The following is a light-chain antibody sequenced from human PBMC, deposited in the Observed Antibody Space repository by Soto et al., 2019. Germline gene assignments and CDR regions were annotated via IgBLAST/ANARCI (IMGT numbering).Light chain of an antibody. CDR3: QQYNSFPWT. CDR2: KAS. Sequence: IQMTQSPSTLSASVGDTVTISCRASQSFSSWLAWYQQKPGKAPKLLIYKASSLQSGVPSRFSGSGSGTEFTLTISSLQPDDFATYYCQQYNSFPWTFG. J-gene: IGKJ1*01. V-gene: IGKV1-5*03. CDR1: QSFSSW.